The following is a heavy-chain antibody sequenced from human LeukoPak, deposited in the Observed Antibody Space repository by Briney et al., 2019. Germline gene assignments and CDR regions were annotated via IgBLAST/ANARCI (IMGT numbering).Heavy chain of an antibody. CDR3: ARDPRIAAAEVDFDY. J-gene: IGHJ4*02. V-gene: IGHV1-2*02. CDR1: GYTFTGYY. CDR2: INPNSGGT. D-gene: IGHD6-13*01. Sequence: ASVKVSCKASGYTFTGYYMHWVRQVPGQGLEWMGWINPNSGGTNYAQKFQGRVTMTRDTSISTAYMELSRLRSDDTAVYYCARDPRIAAAEVDFDYWGQGTLVTVSS.